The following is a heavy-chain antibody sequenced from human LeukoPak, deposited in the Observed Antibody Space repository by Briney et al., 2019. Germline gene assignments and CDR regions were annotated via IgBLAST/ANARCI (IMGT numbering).Heavy chain of an antibody. CDR2: VHLSGAT. J-gene: IGHJ4*02. D-gene: IGHD1-26*01. Sequence: SETLSLTCAVSGGSITTTNWWSWVRRPPGKGLEWIGEVHLSGATNYNLSLESRVSMSNDKSKNHLSLEVTSVTAADTAIYYCTRESGAFSPFGFWGQGTLVTVSS. CDR1: GGSITTTNW. V-gene: IGHV4-4*02. CDR3: TRESGAFSPFGF.